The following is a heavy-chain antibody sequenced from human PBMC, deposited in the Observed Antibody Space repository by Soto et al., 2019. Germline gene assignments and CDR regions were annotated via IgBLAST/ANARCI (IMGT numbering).Heavy chain of an antibody. D-gene: IGHD2-21*01. CDR3: ARDAFRGGAPRCGGMDV. CDR2: ISAYNGNT. J-gene: IGHJ6*02. Sequence: ASVKVSCKTSGYMFTSEGISWVRQAPGQGLEWMGRISAYNGNTDYAQKFRGRVTLTTDTSTSTAYMELRSLRSDDTAVYYCARDAFRGGAPRCGGMDVWGQGTTVTVSS. CDR1: GYMFTSEG. V-gene: IGHV1-18*01.